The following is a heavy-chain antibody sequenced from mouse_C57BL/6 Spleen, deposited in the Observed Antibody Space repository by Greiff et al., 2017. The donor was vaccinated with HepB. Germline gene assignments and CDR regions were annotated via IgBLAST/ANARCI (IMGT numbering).Heavy chain of an antibody. CDR3: ARAITAVVATYWYFDV. CDR1: GYAFSSYW. J-gene: IGHJ1*03. Sequence: VQLQQSGAELVKPGASVKISCKASGYAFSSYWMNWVKQRPGKGLEWIGQIYPGGGDANYNGKFKGKATLTADKSSSTAYMQLSSLTSEDSAVYFCARAITAVVATYWYFDVWGTGTTVTVSS. CDR2: IYPGGGDA. V-gene: IGHV1-80*01. D-gene: IGHD1-1*01.